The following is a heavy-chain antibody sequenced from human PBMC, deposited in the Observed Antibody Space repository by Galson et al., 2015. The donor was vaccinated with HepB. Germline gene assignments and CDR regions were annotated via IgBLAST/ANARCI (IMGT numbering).Heavy chain of an antibody. Sequence: SLRLSCAASGFTFSNAWMNWVRQAPGKGLEWVGRIKSKTDGGTTDYAAPVKGRFTISRDDSKNTLYLQMNSLKTEDTAVYYCTTDLAYCGGFPSCYWGQGTLVTVSS. CDR3: TTDLAYCGGFPSCY. V-gene: IGHV3-15*07. CDR2: IKSKTDGGTT. D-gene: IGHD2-21*01. J-gene: IGHJ4*02. CDR1: GFTFSNAW.